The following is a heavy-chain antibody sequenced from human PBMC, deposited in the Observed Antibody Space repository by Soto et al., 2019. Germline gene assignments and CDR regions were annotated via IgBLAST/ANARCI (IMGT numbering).Heavy chain of an antibody. CDR1: GFTFDDYT. CDR3: AKDFSGSFDY. Sequence: GGSLRLSCAASGFTFDDYTMHWVRQAPGKGLEWVSLISWDGGSTYYADSVKDRFTISRDNSKNSLYLQMNSLRTEDTALYYCAKDFSGSFDYWGQGTLVTVSS. J-gene: IGHJ4*02. CDR2: ISWDGGST. V-gene: IGHV3-43*01. D-gene: IGHD1-26*01.